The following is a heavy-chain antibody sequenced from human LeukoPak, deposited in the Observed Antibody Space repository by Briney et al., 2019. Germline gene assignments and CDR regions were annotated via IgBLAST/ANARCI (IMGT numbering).Heavy chain of an antibody. Sequence: ASVKVSCKASGYTLTSYGISWVRQAPGQGLEWMGIINPSGGSTSYAQKFQGRVTMTRDMSTSTVYTELSSLRSEDTAVYYCARERDVYYYDSSGYRPGDIDVWGKGTTVTVSS. CDR2: INPSGGST. D-gene: IGHD3-22*01. CDR3: ARERDVYYYDSSGYRPGDIDV. CDR1: GYTLTSYG. V-gene: IGHV1-46*01. J-gene: IGHJ6*03.